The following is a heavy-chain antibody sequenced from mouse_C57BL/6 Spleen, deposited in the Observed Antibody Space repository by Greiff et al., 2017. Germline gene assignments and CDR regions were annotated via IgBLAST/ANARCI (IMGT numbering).Heavy chain of an antibody. CDR3: ARDGYFAWFAY. D-gene: IGHD2-3*01. CDR2: ISSGSSTI. V-gene: IGHV5-17*01. Sequence: EVQVVESGGGLVKPGGSLKLSCAASGFTFSDYGMHWVRQAPEKGLEWVAYISSGSSTIYYADTVKGRFTISRDNAKNTLFLQMTSLRSEDTAMYYCARDGYFAWFAYWGQGTLVTVSA. CDR1: GFTFSDYG. J-gene: IGHJ3*01.